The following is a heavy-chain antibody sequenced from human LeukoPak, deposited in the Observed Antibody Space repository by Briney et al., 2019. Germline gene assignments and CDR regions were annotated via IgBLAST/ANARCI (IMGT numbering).Heavy chain of an antibody. V-gene: IGHV4-39*01. J-gene: IGHJ4*02. D-gene: IGHD4-23*01. CDR2: IYYSGST. CDR3: GRVVGLSYGGTYYFDY. Sequence: PSETLSLTCTVSGGSISSSSYYWGWIRQPPGKGLEWIGSIYYSGSTYCNPSLKSRVTISVDTSKNQFSLKLSSVTAADTAVYYCGRVVGLSYGGTYYFDYWGQGTLVTVSS. CDR1: GGSISSSSYY.